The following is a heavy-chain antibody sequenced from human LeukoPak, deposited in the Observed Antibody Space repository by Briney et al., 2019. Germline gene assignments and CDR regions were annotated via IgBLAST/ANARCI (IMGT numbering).Heavy chain of an antibody. CDR1: GFTFSSYW. CDR2: ISSSSSYI. J-gene: IGHJ6*03. D-gene: IGHD6-13*01. V-gene: IGHV3-21*01. Sequence: MTGGSLRLSCSLSGFTFSSYWMNWVRQAPGKGLEWVSSISSSSSYIYYADSVKGRFTISRDNAKNSLYLQMNSLRAEDTAVYYCARTGYSSSWFLHYYYYYYMDVWGKGTTVTISS. CDR3: ARTGYSSSWFLHYYYYYYMDV.